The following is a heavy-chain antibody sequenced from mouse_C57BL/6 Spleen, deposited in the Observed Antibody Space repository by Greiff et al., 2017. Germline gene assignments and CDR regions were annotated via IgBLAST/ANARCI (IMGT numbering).Heavy chain of an antibody. Sequence: EVKLMESEGGLVQPGSSMKLSCTASGFTFSDYYMAWVRQVPENGLEWVANINYDGSSTYYLDSLKSRFIISRDNAKNILYLQMSSLKSEDTATYYCARDYYGTYYFDYWGQGTTLTVSS. CDR3: ARDYYGTYYFDY. J-gene: IGHJ2*01. CDR2: INYDGSST. CDR1: GFTFSDYY. V-gene: IGHV5-16*01. D-gene: IGHD1-1*01.